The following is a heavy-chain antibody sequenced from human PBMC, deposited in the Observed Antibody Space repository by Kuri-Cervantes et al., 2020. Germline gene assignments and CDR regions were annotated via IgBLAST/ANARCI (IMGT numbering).Heavy chain of an antibody. Sequence: GSLRLSCTVSGGSISSSSYYWGWVRQPPGKGLEWIGSIYYSGSTYYNPSLKSRVTLSVDTSKNQFSLKLSSVTAADTAVYYCAGGEIFVVVVAATIYFDYWGQGTLVTVSS. CDR2: IYYSGST. J-gene: IGHJ4*02. V-gene: IGHV4-39*01. CDR1: GGSISSSSYY. CDR3: AGGEIFVVVVAATIYFDY. D-gene: IGHD2-15*01.